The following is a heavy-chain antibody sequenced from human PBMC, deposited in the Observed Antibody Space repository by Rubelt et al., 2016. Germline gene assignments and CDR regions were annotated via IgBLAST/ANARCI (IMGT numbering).Heavy chain of an antibody. J-gene: IGHJ3*02. CDR2: IYYSGST. V-gene: IGHV4-39*01. CDR3: ARIATGGAFDI. Sequence: QLQLQESGPGLVKPSETLSLTCTVSGGSISSSSYYWGWIRQPPGKGLEWIGRIYYSGSTYYNPALKSRGSISVDTSTNQFSLNLRSGTAGDTAVYYCARIATGGAFDIWGQGTMVTVSS. D-gene: IGHD2-21*01. CDR1: GGSISSSSYY.